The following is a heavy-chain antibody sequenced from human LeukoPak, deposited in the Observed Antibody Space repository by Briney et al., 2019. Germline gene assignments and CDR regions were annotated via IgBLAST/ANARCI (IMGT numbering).Heavy chain of an antibody. D-gene: IGHD5-24*01. V-gene: IGHV3-74*01. CDR3: ARGGMANAPREHYYYGLDV. CDR2: INIAGSST. CDR1: GFTFSSYW. Sequence: GGSLRLSCAASGFTFSSYWMHWVRQAPGKGLVWVSRINIAGSSTIYADSVKGRFTISRDNAKNTLYLQMNSLRAEDTAVYYCARGGMANAPREHYYYGLDVWGQGTTVTV. J-gene: IGHJ6*02.